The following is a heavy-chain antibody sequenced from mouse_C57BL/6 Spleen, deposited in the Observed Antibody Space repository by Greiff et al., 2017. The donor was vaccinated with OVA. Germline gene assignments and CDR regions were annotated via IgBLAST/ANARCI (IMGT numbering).Heavy chain of an antibody. J-gene: IGHJ3*01. CDR3: ARGGTGTIWFAY. D-gene: IGHD4-1*01. CDR1: GYSITSGYY. Sequence: EESGPGLVKPSQSLSLTCSVTGYSITSGYYWNWIRQFPGNKLEWMGYISYDGSNNYNPSLKNRISITRDTSKNQFFLKLNSVTTEDTATYYCARGGTGTIWFAYWGQGTLVTVSA. CDR2: ISYDGSN. V-gene: IGHV3-6*01.